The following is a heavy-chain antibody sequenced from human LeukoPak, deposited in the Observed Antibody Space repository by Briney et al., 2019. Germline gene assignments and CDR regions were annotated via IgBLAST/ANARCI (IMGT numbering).Heavy chain of an antibody. D-gene: IGHD4-17*01. V-gene: IGHV3-23*01. CDR1: GFTFSSYA. Sequence: GGSLRLSCAASGFTFSSYAMSWVRQAPGKGLEWVSAISGSGGSTYYADSVKGRFTISRDNPKNTLYLQMNSLRDEDTAVYYCAKDNDYGDYRLGIYYYCYMDVWGKGTTVTVSS. CDR2: ISGSGGST. CDR3: AKDNDYGDYRLGIYYYCYMDV. J-gene: IGHJ6*03.